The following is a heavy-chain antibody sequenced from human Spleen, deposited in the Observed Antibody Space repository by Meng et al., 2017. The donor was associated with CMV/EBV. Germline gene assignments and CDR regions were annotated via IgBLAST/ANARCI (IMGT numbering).Heavy chain of an antibody. CDR3: ARDRPTVPHRYYFDY. Sequence: QVQLVQSGAEVKKPGASVKVSCKASGYTFTGYYTHWVRQAPGQGLEWMGWINPNSGGTNYAQKFQGRVTMTRDTSISTAYMELSRLRSDDTAVYYCARDRPTVPHRYYFDYWGQGTLVTVSS. CDR1: GYTFTGYY. D-gene: IGHD4-17*01. J-gene: IGHJ4*02. V-gene: IGHV1-2*02. CDR2: INPNSGGT.